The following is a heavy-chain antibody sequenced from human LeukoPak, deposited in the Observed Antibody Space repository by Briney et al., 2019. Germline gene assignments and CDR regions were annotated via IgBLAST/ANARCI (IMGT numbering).Heavy chain of an antibody. CDR1: ELPLSSYW. J-gene: IGHJ4*02. CDR2: IKQDGSEK. CDR3: ASPPGAARDY. V-gene: IGHV3-7*01. Sequence: GGPLRLFSAASELPLSSYWMSWVRPAPGNGLEWVANIKQDGSEKYYVDSVKGRFTISRDNAKNSLYLQMNSLRAEDTAVYYCASPPGAARDYWGQGTLVTVSS. D-gene: IGHD6-6*01.